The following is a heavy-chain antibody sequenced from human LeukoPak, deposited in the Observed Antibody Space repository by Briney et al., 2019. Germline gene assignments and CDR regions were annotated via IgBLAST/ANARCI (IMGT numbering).Heavy chain of an antibody. CDR2: FYPGESDT. CDR3: ARLRWDFWSGYEGPKYDY. D-gene: IGHD3-3*01. CDR1: GYSFTSYW. Sequence: GASLTLSCQGSGYSFTSYWIGWVRQMPGKGLEWMGIFYPGESDTRYSPSFQGQVTISADKSISTAYLQWSSLKASDTAMYYCARLRWDFWSGYEGPKYDYWGREPWSASPQ. V-gene: IGHV5-51*01. J-gene: IGHJ4*02.